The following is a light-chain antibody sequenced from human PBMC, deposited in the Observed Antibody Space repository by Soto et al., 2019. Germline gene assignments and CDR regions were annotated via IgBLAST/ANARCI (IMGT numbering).Light chain of an antibody. V-gene: IGKV1-39*01. Sequence: IQMTHSPSSLSASVGDRVIITCRASQSIRKYLNWYQHKPGKVPTLLIYAASSLQSGVPSRFSGSGSGTEFTLTITSLQPEDFATYYCQQSGDTPPWTFGQGTKVDIK. CDR2: AAS. CDR1: QSIRKY. J-gene: IGKJ1*01. CDR3: QQSGDTPPWT.